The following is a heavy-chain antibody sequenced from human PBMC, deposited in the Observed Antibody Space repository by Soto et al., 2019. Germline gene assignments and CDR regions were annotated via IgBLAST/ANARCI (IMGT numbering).Heavy chain of an antibody. CDR3: AKDKVPVRWYYFDY. CDR2: ISYDGSNK. D-gene: IGHD2-15*01. Sequence: VGSLRLSCAASGFTFSSYGMHWVRQAPGKGLEWVAVISYDGSNKYYADSVKGRFTISRDNSKNTLYLQMNSLRAEDTAVYYCAKDKVPVRWYYFDYWGQGTLVTVSS. J-gene: IGHJ4*02. CDR1: GFTFSSYG. V-gene: IGHV3-30*18.